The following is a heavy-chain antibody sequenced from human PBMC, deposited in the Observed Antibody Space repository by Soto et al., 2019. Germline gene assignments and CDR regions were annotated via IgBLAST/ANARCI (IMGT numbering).Heavy chain of an antibody. CDR3: ATRRDSSPPHYFDY. CDR2: IIPIFGTA. V-gene: IGHV1-69*13. J-gene: IGHJ4*02. D-gene: IGHD6-13*01. Sequence: GASVKVSCKASGGTFSSYAISWVRQAPGQGLEWMGGIIPIFGTANYAQKFQGRVTITADESTSTAYMELSSLRSEDTAVYYCATRRDSSPPHYFDYWGQGTLVTVSS. CDR1: GGTFSSYA.